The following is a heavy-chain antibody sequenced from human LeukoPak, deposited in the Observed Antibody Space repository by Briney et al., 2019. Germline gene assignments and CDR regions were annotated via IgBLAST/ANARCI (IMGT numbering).Heavy chain of an antibody. CDR2: VYNSDTT. CDR1: GFTVSDNY. J-gene: IGHJ5*02. V-gene: IGHV3-53*01. D-gene: IGHD3-22*01. Sequence: GGSLRLSCAASGFTVSDNYVTWVRQAPGKGLEWVSIVYNSDTTSPADSVKGRFTISRDNAENTVYLQMTSLRLEDTAVYYCASSIGGAASSNWFAAWGQGTLVTVSS. CDR3: ASSIGGAASSNWFAA.